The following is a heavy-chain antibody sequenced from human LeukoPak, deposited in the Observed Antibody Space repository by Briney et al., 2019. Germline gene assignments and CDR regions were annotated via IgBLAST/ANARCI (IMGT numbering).Heavy chain of an antibody. CDR1: RGTFSNYA. D-gene: IGHD2-2*02. J-gene: IGHJ5*02. CDR3: ARDRPGRYCSSNSCYTASPFDP. Sequence: SVKVSCKASRGTFSNYAISWVRQAPGQGLEWMGGIIPKFGTAIYAQKFQGRVTITEDESTSTAYMELSSLRSEDTAVYYCARDRPGRYCSSNSCYTASPFDPWGQGTLVTVSS. CDR2: IIPKFGTA. V-gene: IGHV1-69*01.